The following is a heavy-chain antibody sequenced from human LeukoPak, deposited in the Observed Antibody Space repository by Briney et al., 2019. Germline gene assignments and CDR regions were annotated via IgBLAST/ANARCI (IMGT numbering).Heavy chain of an antibody. D-gene: IGHD1-26*01. CDR1: GGTFSSYA. J-gene: IGHJ3*02. CDR2: IIPILGIA. V-gene: IGHV1-69*04. CDR3: AREGGSYLDAFDI. Sequence: ASVNVSCTASGGTFSSYAISWVRQPPGQGLEWMGRIIPILGIADYAQKFQGRVTITADKSTSTAYMELSSLRSEDTAVYYCAREGGSYLDAFDIWGQGTMVTVSS.